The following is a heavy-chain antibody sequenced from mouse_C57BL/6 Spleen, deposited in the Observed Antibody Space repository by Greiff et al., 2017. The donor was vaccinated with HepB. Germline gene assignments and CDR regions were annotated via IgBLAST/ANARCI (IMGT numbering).Heavy chain of an antibody. D-gene: IGHD1-1*02. CDR2: SRNKANDYTT. CDR3: ARESYGYLDY. V-gene: IGHV7-1*01. CDR1: GFTFSDFY. J-gene: IGHJ2*01. Sequence: EVQLVESGGGLVQSGRSLRLSCATSGFTFSDFYMEWVRQAPGKGLEWIAASRNKANDYTTEYSASVKGRFIVSRDTSQSILYLQMNALRAEDTAIYYCARESYGYLDYWGQGTTLTVSS.